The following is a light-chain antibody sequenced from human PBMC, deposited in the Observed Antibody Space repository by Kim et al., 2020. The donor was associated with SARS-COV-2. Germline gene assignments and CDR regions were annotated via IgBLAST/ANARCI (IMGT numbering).Light chain of an antibody. CDR2: GAS. J-gene: IGKJ2*01. Sequence: EIVLTQSPGTLSLSPGERATLSCRASQTVSSSFLAWYQQKPGQAPRLLIYGASSRATGIPDRFSGSGSGTDFTLTISRLDPEDFAVYYCQQYGSSRTFGQGTKLEI. V-gene: IGKV3-20*01. CDR3: QQYGSSRT. CDR1: QTVSSSF.